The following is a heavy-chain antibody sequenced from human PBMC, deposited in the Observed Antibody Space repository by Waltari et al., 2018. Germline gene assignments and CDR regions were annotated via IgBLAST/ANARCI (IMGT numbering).Heavy chain of an antibody. CDR3: ATTTPSHFTHGTWDY. CDR1: GSTLPELS. CDR2: FEPEDGET. J-gene: IGHJ4*02. V-gene: IGHV1-24*01. D-gene: IGHD2-15*01. Sequence: QVQLVQSGAEVKKPGASVKVSCKVSGSTLPELSLHWVRRAPGKGLEWMGGFEPEDGETIYAQKFQGRVTMTEDTSTDTAYMELSSLRSEDTAVYYCATTTPSHFTHGTWDYWGQGTLVTVSS.